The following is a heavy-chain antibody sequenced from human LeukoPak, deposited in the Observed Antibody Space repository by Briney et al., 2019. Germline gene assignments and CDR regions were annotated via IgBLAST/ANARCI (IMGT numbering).Heavy chain of an antibody. J-gene: IGHJ6*03. CDR1: GGSISSSSYY. CDR3: ASSPRYFDWFQVSRDYYMDV. V-gene: IGHV4-39*07. D-gene: IGHD3-9*01. CDR2: IYYSGST. Sequence: PSETLSLTCTVSGGSISSSSYYWGWIRQPPGKGLEWIGSIYYSGSTYYNPSLKSRVTISVDTSKDQFSLKLSSVTAADTAVYYCASSPRYFDWFQVSRDYYMDVWGKGTTVTISS.